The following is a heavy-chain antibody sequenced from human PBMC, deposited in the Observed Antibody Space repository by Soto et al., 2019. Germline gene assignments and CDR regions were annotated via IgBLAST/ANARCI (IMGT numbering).Heavy chain of an antibody. V-gene: IGHV3-48*02. Sequence: GGSMRLSCAVSGFTFKSNHVNWVRQAPGKGLEWISYISSTFEIWYADSVKGRFTISRDNGRNSLFLQMSSLRDEDTAVYYCARDSDWAFDYWGLGTLVTVSS. J-gene: IGHJ4*02. CDR2: ISSTFEI. D-gene: IGHD2-21*02. CDR3: ARDSDWAFDY. CDR1: GFTFKSNH.